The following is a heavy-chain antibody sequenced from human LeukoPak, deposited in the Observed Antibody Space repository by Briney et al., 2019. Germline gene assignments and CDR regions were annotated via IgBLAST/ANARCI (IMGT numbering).Heavy chain of an antibody. CDR3: ARDYGSGSYHCDY. Sequence: ASVKVSCKASGYTFTSYDINWVRQATGQGLEWMGWISAYNGNTNYAQKLQGRVTMTTDTSTSTAYMELRSLRSDDTAVYSCARDYGSGSYHCDYWGQGTLVTVSS. CDR1: GYTFTSYD. D-gene: IGHD3-10*01. CDR2: ISAYNGNT. J-gene: IGHJ4*02. V-gene: IGHV1-18*01.